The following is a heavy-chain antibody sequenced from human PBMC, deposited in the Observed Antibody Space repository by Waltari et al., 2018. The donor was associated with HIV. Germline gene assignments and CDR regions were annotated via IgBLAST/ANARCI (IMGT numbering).Heavy chain of an antibody. V-gene: IGHV3-23*01. J-gene: IGHJ4*02. CDR2: LSSSGGGT. CDR3: ARGRKGYLGIEDFDS. CDR1: GFTFSSYA. Sequence: EVQLLESGGGWVQPGGSLRLSCAASGFTFSSYAMSWVRQAPGKGVEWVSTLSSSGGGTYYADSVKGRFTISLDTSQHQFSLTLSSVTAADNAVYYCARGRKGYLGIEDFDSWGQGTLVTVSS. D-gene: IGHD2-15*01.